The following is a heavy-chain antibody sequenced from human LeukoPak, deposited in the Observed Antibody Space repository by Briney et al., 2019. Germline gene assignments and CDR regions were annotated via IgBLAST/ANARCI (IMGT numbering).Heavy chain of an antibody. Sequence: GGRLRLSCPASKFTFLNYPMTGFPRAPGKGLKGVSNIFDDGTTYYADSVKGRFTISRDISENTAYLQMNSLRVEDTAVYYCARDPNDGYAFLDYWGQGTVVTVSS. V-gene: IGHV3-66*02. J-gene: IGHJ4*02. CDR2: IFDDGTT. CDR3: ARDPNDGYAFLDY. D-gene: IGHD2-8*01. CDR1: KFTFLNYP.